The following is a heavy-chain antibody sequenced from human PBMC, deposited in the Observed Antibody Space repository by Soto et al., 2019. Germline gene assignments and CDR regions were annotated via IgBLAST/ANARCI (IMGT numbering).Heavy chain of an antibody. CDR1: GYTLTEFS. V-gene: IGHV1-24*01. Sequence: QAQLVQSGAEVKKPGASVKLSCTVSGYTLTEFSMHWVRQVPGKGLEWMGLFDTEDGETIYAQTFQGRITVTEDTSTDTAYMELNSLATGDTAIYYCAIGKDLGMAVLGHCTAVTVSS. CDR3: AIGKDLGMAV. D-gene: IGHD2-15*01. J-gene: IGHJ6*02. CDR2: FDTEDGET.